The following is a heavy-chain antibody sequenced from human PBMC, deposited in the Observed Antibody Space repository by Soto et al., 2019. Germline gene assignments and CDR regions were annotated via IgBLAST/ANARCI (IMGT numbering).Heavy chain of an antibody. Sequence: SETLALTCTVSGGSISSYYWSWIRQPPGKGLEWIWYIYYSGSTNYNPSLKSRVTISVDTSKNQFSLKLSSVTAADTAVYYCARWYGGSLDYWGQGTLVTVSS. J-gene: IGHJ4*02. CDR1: GGSISSYY. CDR3: ARWYGGSLDY. D-gene: IGHD4-17*01. V-gene: IGHV4-59*01. CDR2: IYYSGST.